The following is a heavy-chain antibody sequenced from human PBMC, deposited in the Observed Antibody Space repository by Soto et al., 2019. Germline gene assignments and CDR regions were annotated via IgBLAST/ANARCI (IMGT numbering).Heavy chain of an antibody. D-gene: IGHD2-15*01. CDR3: ARERGRYCTGESCYPFGP. CDR1: GGAFRGYY. CDR2: INDSGST. J-gene: IGHJ5*02. Sequence: PSETLSLTCAVYGGAFRGYYWSWIRQPPGKGLEWLGEINDSGSTNYNPSLKSRITISLDTSKKEISLRLSSVTAADTAVYYCARERGRYCTGESCYPFGPWGPGSLVT. V-gene: IGHV4-34*01.